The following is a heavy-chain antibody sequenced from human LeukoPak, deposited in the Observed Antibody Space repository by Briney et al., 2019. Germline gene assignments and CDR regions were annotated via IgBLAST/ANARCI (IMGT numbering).Heavy chain of an antibody. CDR3: ANYSGSSRWFDY. V-gene: IGHV3-NL1*01. J-gene: IGHJ4*02. Sequence: GRSLRLSCAASGFTFSSYGMHWVRQAPGKGLEWVSGISGGGGSTYYADSVKGRFTISRDNSKNTLYLQMNSLRAEDTAVYYCANYSGSSRWFDYWGQGTLVTVSS. D-gene: IGHD6-13*01. CDR1: GFTFSSYG. CDR2: ISGGGGST.